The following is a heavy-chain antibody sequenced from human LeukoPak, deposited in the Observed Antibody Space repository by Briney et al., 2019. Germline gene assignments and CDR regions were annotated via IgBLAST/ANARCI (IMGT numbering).Heavy chain of an antibody. Sequence: SETLSLTCTVSGGSIGGSYYWNWIRQPAGKGLERIGRIYSSGTANYNPSLKSRVAISVDTSKNQFSLRLTSMTAADTAIYYCARIIYYYETGGFRDYFDSWGQGTLVTVSS. CDR3: ARIIYYYETGGFRDYFDS. CDR2: IYSSGTA. J-gene: IGHJ4*02. V-gene: IGHV4-4*07. D-gene: IGHD3-22*01. CDR1: GGSIGGSYY.